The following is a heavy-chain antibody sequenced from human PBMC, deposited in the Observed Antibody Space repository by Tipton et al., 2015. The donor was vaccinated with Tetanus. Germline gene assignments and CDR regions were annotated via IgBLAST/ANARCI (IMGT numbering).Heavy chain of an antibody. Sequence: GLGKPSETLSLTCTVSGGSMSTYYWSWIRQPPGKGLEWIGYVYYTGSTDYNPSLKSRVTISVDTSKSQFSLRLTSVTAADTAVYYCARSKLLWFGESLSGLDSWGQRTLVTVSA. D-gene: IGHD3-10*01. CDR1: GGSMSTYY. J-gene: IGHJ5*01. CDR3: ARSKLLWFGESLSGLDS. CDR2: VYYTGST. V-gene: IGHV4-59*01.